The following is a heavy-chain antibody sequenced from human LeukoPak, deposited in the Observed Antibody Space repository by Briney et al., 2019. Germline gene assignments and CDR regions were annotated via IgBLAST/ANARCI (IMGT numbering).Heavy chain of an antibody. J-gene: IGHJ4*02. CDR3: ARSGGPEYHFEY. V-gene: IGHV5-51*01. D-gene: IGHD2-15*01. CDR2: IYPRDSDT. Sequence: LGESMQISCEGSGYSFGAYWIAWVRQMPGKGLEFMGIIYPRDSDTRYSPSFQGQVTISADESISTAYLQWSRLKASDTATYFCARSGGPEYHFEYWGPGTLLTVSS. CDR1: GYSFGAYW.